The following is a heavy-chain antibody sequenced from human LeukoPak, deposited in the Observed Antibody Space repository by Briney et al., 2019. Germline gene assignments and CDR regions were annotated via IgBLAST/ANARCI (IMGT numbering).Heavy chain of an antibody. CDR1: GFTFDAYA. J-gene: IGHJ4*02. CDR2: INWNGGRT. D-gene: IGHD2-8*01. CDR3: VKVDA. Sequence: GGSLRLSCAASGFTFDAYAMSWVRQAPGKGLERVSGINWNGGRTGYADSVKGRFTISRDNSKNTLYLQMDSLSAEDTAVYYCVKVDAWGQGTLVTVSS. V-gene: IGHV3-20*04.